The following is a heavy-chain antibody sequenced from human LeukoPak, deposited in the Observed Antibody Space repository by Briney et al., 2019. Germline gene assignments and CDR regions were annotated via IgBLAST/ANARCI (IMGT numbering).Heavy chain of an antibody. V-gene: IGHV4-4*07. CDR2: LYPSGSS. Sequence: PSETLSLTCTVSGGSIRSYFWSWIRQPAGKGLEWIGRLYPSGSSDYNPSLKSRVSISVGTSNNQFSLRVTSVTAADTAIYYCARDLSGSLYFDYWGQGILVTVSA. CDR1: GGSIRSYF. D-gene: IGHD3-10*01. CDR3: ARDLSGSLYFDY. J-gene: IGHJ4*02.